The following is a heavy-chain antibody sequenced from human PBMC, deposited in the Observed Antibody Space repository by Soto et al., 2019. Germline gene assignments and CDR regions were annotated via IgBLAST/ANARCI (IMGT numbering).Heavy chain of an antibody. J-gene: IGHJ6*02. D-gene: IGHD5-18*01. CDR1: GFTYEDFA. Sequence: EVQLVESGGGLVEPGKSLRLSCVVSGFTYEDFAMHWVRQAPGKGLEWVSGISWNSASTGYADSVTGRFTISRDNAKNSLYLQMRNLTGDYTAMYYCVKDFRRYTNGLDVWGPGTSVTVSS. CDR2: ISWNSAST. V-gene: IGHV3-9*01. CDR3: VKDFRRYTNGLDV.